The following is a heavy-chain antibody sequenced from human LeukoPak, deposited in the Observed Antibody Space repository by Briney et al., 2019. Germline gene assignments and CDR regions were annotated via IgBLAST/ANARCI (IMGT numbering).Heavy chain of an antibody. CDR3: AKHTIVRGDAYGMDV. CDR1: GFTFTNYA. CDR2: ISGGGFAP. J-gene: IGHJ6*02. D-gene: IGHD3-10*01. V-gene: IGHV3-23*01. Sequence: GGSLRLSCAASGFTFTNYAMSWVRQAPGKGLEWVSVISGGGFAPYYADSVKGRFIISRDNSKNTLYLQMNGLRGDDTAVHYCAKHTIVRGDAYGMDVWGQGTTVTVSS.